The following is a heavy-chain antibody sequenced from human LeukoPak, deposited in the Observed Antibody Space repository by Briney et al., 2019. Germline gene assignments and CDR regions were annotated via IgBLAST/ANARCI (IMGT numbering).Heavy chain of an antibody. CDR2: INNDGTYT. CDR3: ASGEAGPDV. V-gene: IGHV3-74*01. Sequence: GGSLRLSCAVSGCTPRSYWMHRVRQAPGKGLVGVSRINNDGTYTVHADSVKGRFTISRDNAKHTLYLQMNSLRAEDTAVYYCASGEAGPDVWGKGTTVTVSS. J-gene: IGHJ6*04. D-gene: IGHD3-10*01. CDR1: GCTPRSYW.